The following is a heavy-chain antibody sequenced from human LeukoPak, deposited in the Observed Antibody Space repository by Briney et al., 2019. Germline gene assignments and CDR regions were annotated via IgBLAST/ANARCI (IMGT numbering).Heavy chain of an antibody. D-gene: IGHD3-22*01. V-gene: IGHV3-21*01. CDR3: AKDQRPFYDDPGYFDS. CDR2: ISSRGTYK. J-gene: IGHJ4*02. Sequence: PGGSLRLSCAASGFSFSSYSLNWVRQAPGKGLEWVSSISSRGTYKNSADSLKGRFTISRDNAKNSLFLQMNTLRVEDTAVYYCAKDQRPFYDDPGYFDSWGQGTLVIVSS. CDR1: GFSFSSYS.